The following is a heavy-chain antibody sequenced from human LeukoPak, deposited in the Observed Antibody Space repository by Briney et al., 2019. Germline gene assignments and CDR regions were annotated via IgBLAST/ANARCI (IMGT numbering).Heavy chain of an antibody. J-gene: IGHJ4*02. V-gene: IGHV3-9*01. CDR2: ISWNSGSI. Sequence: GRSLRLSCAASGFTFDDYAMHWVRQAPGKGLEWVSGISWNSGSIGYADSVKGRFTISRDNAKNSLYLQMNSLRGEDTALYYCAKDRYSSGWYDYWGQGTLVTVSS. CDR1: GFTFDDYA. CDR3: AKDRYSSGWYDY. D-gene: IGHD6-19*01.